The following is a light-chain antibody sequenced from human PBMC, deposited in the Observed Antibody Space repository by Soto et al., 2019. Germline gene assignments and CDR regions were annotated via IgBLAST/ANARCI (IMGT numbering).Light chain of an antibody. CDR3: QQYNTYAT. Sequence: IQMTQSPSTLSASVGDRVSITCRASQSVSSWLAWYQQKPGKAPKLLIYDASGLESGVPSRFSGSGSGSEFNFTITGLQPDDFATYFCQQYNTYATFGQGTRLEI. J-gene: IGKJ5*01. V-gene: IGKV1-5*01. CDR2: DAS. CDR1: QSVSSW.